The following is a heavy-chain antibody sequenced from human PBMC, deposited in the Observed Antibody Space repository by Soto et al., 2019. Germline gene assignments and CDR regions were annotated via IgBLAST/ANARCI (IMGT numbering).Heavy chain of an antibody. Sequence: EVQLVESGGGLVQPGGSLRLSCATSGFTFNTYWMYWIRQAPGKGLEWVSRKNGDGTTTNYADSVKGRFTISRDNARNTLYLQMNSLRAEDTAVXXXXXXXXGXXGIDYWGQGTQVTVSS. V-gene: IGHV3-74*01. J-gene: IGHJ4*02. CDR1: GFTFNTYW. CDR3: XXXXXGXXGIDY. CDR2: KNGDGTTT.